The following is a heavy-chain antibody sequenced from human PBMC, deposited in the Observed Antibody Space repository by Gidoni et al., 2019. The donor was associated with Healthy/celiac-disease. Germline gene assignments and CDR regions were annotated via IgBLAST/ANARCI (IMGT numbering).Heavy chain of an antibody. D-gene: IGHD1-20*01. CDR3: ARDYNWNDVGLDY. V-gene: IGHV1-2*02. J-gene: IGHJ4*02. CDR2: INPNSGGT. Sequence: QVQLVQSVAEVTKPGASVQVSCKASGYTFTGYYMHWVRQAPGQGLEWMGWINPNSGGTNYAQKFQGRVTMTRDTSISTAYMELSRLRSDDTAVYYCARDYNWNDVGLDYWGQGTLVTVSS. CDR1: GYTFTGYY.